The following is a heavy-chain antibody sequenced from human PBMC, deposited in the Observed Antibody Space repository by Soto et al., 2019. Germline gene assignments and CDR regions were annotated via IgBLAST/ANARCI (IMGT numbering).Heavy chain of an antibody. J-gene: IGHJ4*02. CDR2: IYNGGRT. V-gene: IGHV4-59*02. D-gene: IGHD6-19*01. CDR1: GASVSSYY. CDR3: ARTTGWPGFDF. Sequence: QVQLQESGPGLVKTSETMSLTCTASGASVSSYYWSRIRQPPGKGLEWIGHIYNGGRTNYNPSLKSRVIISVDRSNNQFSLKLTSVTAADTAVYYCARTTGWPGFDFWGQGALVTVSS.